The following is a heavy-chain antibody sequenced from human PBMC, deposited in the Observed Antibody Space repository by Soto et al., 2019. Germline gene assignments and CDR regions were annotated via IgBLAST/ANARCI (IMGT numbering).Heavy chain of an antibody. CDR2: VYSGGAT. CDR3: VRGRYGSEIH. V-gene: IGHV3-53*04. J-gene: IGHJ4*02. D-gene: IGHD3-10*01. CDR1: GFTFSSYA. Sequence: GGSLRLSCAASGFTFSSYAMSWVRLAPGKGLEWVSLVYSGGATHYAASVKGRFTISTHSSQNTLFLQMNSLRTEDTATYYCVRGRYGSEIHWGQGTKVTSPQ.